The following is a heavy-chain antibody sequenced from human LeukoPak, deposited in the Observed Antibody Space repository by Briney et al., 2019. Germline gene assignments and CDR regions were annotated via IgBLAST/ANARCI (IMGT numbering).Heavy chain of an antibody. CDR1: GYTFTSYG. CDR2: ISAYNGNT. CDR3: ARVGDYYDSSGYHGWFDP. V-gene: IGHV1-18*01. J-gene: IGHJ5*02. Sequence: RASVKVSCKASGYTFTSYGISWVRQAPGQGLEWMGWISAYNGNTNYAQKLQGRVTMTTDTSTSTAYMELRSLRSDDTAVYYCARVGDYYDSSGYHGWFDPWGQGTLVTVSS. D-gene: IGHD3-22*01.